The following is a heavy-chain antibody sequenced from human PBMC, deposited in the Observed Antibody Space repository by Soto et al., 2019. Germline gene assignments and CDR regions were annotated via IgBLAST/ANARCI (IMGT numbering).Heavy chain of an antibody. J-gene: IGHJ5*02. D-gene: IGHD3-3*01. CDR1: GGSISSGGYS. CDR3: ARGELRFLDSHWFDP. CDR2: IYHSGST. V-gene: IGHV4-30-2*01. Sequence: SETLSLTCAASGGSISSGGYSWSWIRQPPGKGLEWIGYIYHSGSTYYNPSLKSRVTISVDRSKNQFSLKLSSVTAADTAVYYCARGELRFLDSHWFDPWGQGTLVTVSS.